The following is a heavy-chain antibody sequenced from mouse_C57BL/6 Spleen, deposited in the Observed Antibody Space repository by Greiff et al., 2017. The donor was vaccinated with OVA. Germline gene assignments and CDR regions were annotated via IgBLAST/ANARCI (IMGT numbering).Heavy chain of an antibody. Sequence: DVQLQGSGPELVKPGASVKIPCKASGYTFTDYNMDWVKQSHGKSLEWIGDINPNNGGTIYNQKFKGKATLTVDKSSSTAYMELRSLTSEDTAVYYCARSELGRRGYFDYWGQGTTLTVSS. CDR3: ARSELGRRGYFDY. CDR1: GYTFTDYN. CDR2: INPNNGGT. J-gene: IGHJ2*01. D-gene: IGHD4-1*01. V-gene: IGHV1-18*01.